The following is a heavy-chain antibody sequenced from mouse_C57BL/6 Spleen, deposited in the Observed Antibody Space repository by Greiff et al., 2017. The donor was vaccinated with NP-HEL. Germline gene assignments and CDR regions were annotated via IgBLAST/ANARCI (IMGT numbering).Heavy chain of an antibody. Sequence: EVQRVESGPGLVKPSQSLSLTCSVTGYSITSGYYWNWIRQFPGNKLEWMGYISYDGSNNYNPSLKNRISITRDTSKNPFFLKLNSVTTEDTATYYWARDPGTGGSSYLDYWGQGTTLTVSS. CDR3: ARDPGTGGSSYLDY. D-gene: IGHD1-1*01. J-gene: IGHJ2*01. CDR1: GYSITSGYY. CDR2: ISYDGSN. V-gene: IGHV3-6*01.